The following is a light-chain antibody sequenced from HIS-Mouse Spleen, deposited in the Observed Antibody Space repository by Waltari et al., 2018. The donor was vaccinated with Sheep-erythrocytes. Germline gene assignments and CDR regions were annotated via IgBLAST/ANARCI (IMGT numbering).Light chain of an antibody. Sequence: AIRMTQSPSSFSASTGERVTITCRASQGISSYLAWYQQKPGKAPTLLIYAASTLQSGVPSRFSGSGSGTDFTLTISCLQSEDFATYYCQQYYSYPPTFGQGTKVEIK. J-gene: IGKJ1*01. V-gene: IGKV1-8*01. CDR3: QQYYSYPPT. CDR1: QGISSY. CDR2: AAS.